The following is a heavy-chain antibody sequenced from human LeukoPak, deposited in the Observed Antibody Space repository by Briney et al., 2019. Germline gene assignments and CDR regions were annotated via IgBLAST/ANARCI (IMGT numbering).Heavy chain of an antibody. Sequence: PSETLSLTCTVSGGSISSYYWSWIRQPPGKGLEWLGYIYYSGSTNYNPSLKSRVTISVDTSKNQFSLKLSSVTAADTAEYYCARTYSSSVPFDYWGQGTLVTVSS. V-gene: IGHV4-59*01. CDR3: ARTYSSSVPFDY. D-gene: IGHD6-6*01. CDR1: GGSISSYY. CDR2: IYYSGST. J-gene: IGHJ4*02.